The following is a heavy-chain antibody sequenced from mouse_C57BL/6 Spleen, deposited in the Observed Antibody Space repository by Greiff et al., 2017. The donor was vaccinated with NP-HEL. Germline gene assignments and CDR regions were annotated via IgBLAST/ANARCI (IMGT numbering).Heavy chain of an antibody. CDR2: ISSGSSTI. Sequence: EVKLVESGGGLVKPGGSLKLSCAASGFTFSDYGMHWVRQAPEKGLEWVAYISSGSSTIYYADTVKGRFTISRDNAKNTLFLQMTSLRSEDTAMYYCARAGGNYVDFDYWGQSTTLTVSS. D-gene: IGHD2-1*01. V-gene: IGHV5-17*01. CDR3: ARAGGNYVDFDY. CDR1: GFTFSDYG. J-gene: IGHJ2*01.